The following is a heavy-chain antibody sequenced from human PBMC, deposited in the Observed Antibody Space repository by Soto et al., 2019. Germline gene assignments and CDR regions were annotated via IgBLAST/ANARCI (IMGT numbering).Heavy chain of an antibody. D-gene: IGHD4-17*01. V-gene: IGHV3-7*03. CDR2: IKRDGSEK. Sequence: GGSLRLSCTASGFMFGSYWMTWVRHVPGKGLQWVANIKRDGSEKYYVDFVKGRFTISRDNADNSVFLDMNNLRVDDTATYYCARVRATDYEIDYWGQGAMVTVSS. CDR3: ARVRATDYEIDY. J-gene: IGHJ4*02. CDR1: GFMFGSYW.